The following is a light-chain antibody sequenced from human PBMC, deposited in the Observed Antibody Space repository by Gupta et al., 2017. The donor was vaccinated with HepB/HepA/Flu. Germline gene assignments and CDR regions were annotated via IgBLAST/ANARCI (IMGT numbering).Light chain of an antibody. CDR3: SADAGSNNLV. V-gene: IGLV2-8*01. J-gene: IGLJ3*02. CDR2: EVS. Sequence: SALTQPPSASGSPGPSVTIPCTGTSSDVGGYNYVSWYQQLPGKAPKVMIYEVSERPSGVPDRFSGSKSGNTASLTVSGRQAEDEADYYCSADAGSNNLVFGGGTKLTVL. CDR1: SSDVGGYNY.